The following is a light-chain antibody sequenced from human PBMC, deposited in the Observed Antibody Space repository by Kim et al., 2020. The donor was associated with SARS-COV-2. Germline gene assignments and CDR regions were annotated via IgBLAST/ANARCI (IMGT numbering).Light chain of an antibody. Sequence: DIHMSQSPSTLSASVGDRVTITCRASQNINIYLAWYQQKPGKAPSLLIYKASNLQSGVPSRFSGSGSGTEFTLTISSLQPDDFATYYCQQYHSYVRFGQGTKVDIK. CDR3: QQYHSYVR. J-gene: IGKJ1*01. CDR1: QNINIY. V-gene: IGKV1-5*03. CDR2: KAS.